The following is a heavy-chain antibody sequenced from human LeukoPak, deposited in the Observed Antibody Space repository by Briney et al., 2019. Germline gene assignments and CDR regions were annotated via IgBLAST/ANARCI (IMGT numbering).Heavy chain of an antibody. V-gene: IGHV3-23*01. D-gene: IGHD5-24*01. CDR2: MSGSGGST. Sequence: GGSLRLSCAASGFTFSSYAMSWVRQAPGKGLEWVSAMSGSGGSTYYADSVKGRFTSSRDNSKNTPYLQMNSLRAEDTAVYYCAKAGDGYNLGDYWGQGTLVTVSS. J-gene: IGHJ4*02. CDR1: GFTFSSYA. CDR3: AKAGDGYNLGDY.